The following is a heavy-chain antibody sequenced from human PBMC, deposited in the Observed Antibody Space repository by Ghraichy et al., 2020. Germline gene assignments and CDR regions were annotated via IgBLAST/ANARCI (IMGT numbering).Heavy chain of an antibody. V-gene: IGHV4-34*01. Sequence: SETLSLTCAVYGGSFSGYYWSWIRQPPGKGLEWIGEINHSGSTNYNPSLKSRVTISVDTSKNQFSLKLSSVTAADTAVYYCARVWWLVGWFDPWGQGTLVTVSS. CDR1: GGSFSGYY. D-gene: IGHD6-19*01. CDR3: ARVWWLVGWFDP. CDR2: INHSGST. J-gene: IGHJ5*02.